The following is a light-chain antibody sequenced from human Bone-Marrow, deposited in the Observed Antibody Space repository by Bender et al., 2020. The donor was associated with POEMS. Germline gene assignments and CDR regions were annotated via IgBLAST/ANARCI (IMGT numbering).Light chain of an antibody. V-gene: IGLV3-21*02. Sequence: SRVLTQPPSVSVAPGQTARITCGADNIGRNSVHWYEQKPGQAPALVVYDDRRRPSGIPERFSGSSSVNTATLTISRVEAGDEADYYCQEWDSSSEHHWVFGGGTTLTAL. CDR2: DDR. CDR1: NIGRNS. J-gene: IGLJ3*02. CDR3: QEWDSSSEHHWV.